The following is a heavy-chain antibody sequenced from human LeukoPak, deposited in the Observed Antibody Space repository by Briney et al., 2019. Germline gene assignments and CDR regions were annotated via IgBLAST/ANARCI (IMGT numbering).Heavy chain of an antibody. CDR1: GGSISSSSYY. Sequence: SETLSLTCTVSGGSISSSSYYWSWLRQPAGKGLEWIGRIHNSQSINYNPSLKSRVTMSVDTSKNQFSLKLISVTAADTAVYYCARGLWALYYFHDWGQGTLVTVSS. CDR2: IHNSQSI. CDR3: ARGLWALYYFHD. V-gene: IGHV4-61*02. J-gene: IGHJ4*02. D-gene: IGHD2-21*01.